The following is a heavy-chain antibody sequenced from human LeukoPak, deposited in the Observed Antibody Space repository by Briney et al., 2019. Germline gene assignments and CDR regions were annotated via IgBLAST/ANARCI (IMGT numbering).Heavy chain of an antibody. D-gene: IGHD1-1*01. J-gene: IGHJ4*02. CDR1: GYSISSSNW. V-gene: IGHV4-28*03. CDR2: IYYSGST. Sequence: SDTLSLTCAVSGYSISSSNWWGWIRQPPGKGLEWIGYIYYSGSTNYNPSLKSRVTISVDTSKNQFSLKLSSVTAADTAVYYCARDRTGGSYNWGQGTLVTVSS. CDR3: ARDRTGGSYN.